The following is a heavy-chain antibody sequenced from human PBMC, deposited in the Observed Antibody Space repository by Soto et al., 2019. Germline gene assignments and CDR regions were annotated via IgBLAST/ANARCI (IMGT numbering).Heavy chain of an antibody. CDR1: GFTFSSYS. V-gene: IGHV3-48*02. CDR3: ARAGTSLGYCSSTSCYEFDY. D-gene: IGHD2-2*01. J-gene: IGHJ4*02. Sequence: GSLRLSCAASGFTFSSYSMNWVRQAPGKGLQWVSYISRSSSNIYYADSVKGRFTISRDNAKNSLYLQMNTLTDEDTAVYYCARAGTSLGYCSSTSCYEFDYWGQGTLVTVSS. CDR2: ISRSSSNI.